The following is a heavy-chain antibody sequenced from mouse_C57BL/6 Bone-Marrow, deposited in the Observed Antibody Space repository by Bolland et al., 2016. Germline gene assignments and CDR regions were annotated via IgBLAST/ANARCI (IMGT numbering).Heavy chain of an antibody. J-gene: IGHJ4*01. CDR3: ARRGNTPCAMEY. Sequence: TYYPDTMERRFIISRDNTKKTLYLQMSSLRSEDTALYYCARRGNTPCAMEYWGQGTS. V-gene: IGHV5-2*01. CDR2: T.